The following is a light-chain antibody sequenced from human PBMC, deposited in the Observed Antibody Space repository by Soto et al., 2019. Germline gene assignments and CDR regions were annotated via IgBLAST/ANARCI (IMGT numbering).Light chain of an antibody. Sequence: QSVLTQPASVSGSPGQSITISCTGTSSDVGGYIYVSWYQQHPGKAPKLMIYDVTSRPSGVSYRFSGSMSGNTASLTISGLQAEDEADYYCSSYTTSNTLVFGTGTKVTVL. CDR1: SSDVGGYIY. CDR2: DVT. CDR3: SSYTTSNTLV. V-gene: IGLV2-14*01. J-gene: IGLJ1*01.